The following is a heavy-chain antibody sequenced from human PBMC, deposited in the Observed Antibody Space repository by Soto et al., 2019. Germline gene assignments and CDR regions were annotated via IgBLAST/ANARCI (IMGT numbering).Heavy chain of an antibody. J-gene: IGHJ6*02. CDR2: ISYDGSNK. V-gene: IGHV3-30*18. D-gene: IGHD4-17*01. Sequence: PGVSLRLSCAASGFTFSSYGMHWVRQAPGKGLEWVAVISYDGSNKYYADSVKGRFTISRDNSKNTLYLQMNSLRAEDTAVYYCAKDLSAYDYGIYYYGMDVWGQGTTVTVSS. CDR3: AKDLSAYDYGIYYYGMDV. CDR1: GFTFSSYG.